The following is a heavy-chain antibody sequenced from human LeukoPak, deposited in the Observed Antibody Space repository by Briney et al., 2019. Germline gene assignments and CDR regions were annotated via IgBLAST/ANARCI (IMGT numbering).Heavy chain of an antibody. CDR1: GFTFSSYG. D-gene: IGHD3-10*02. CDR2: ISYDGSNK. Sequence: GRSLRLSCAASGFTFSSYGMHWVGQAPGKGLEWVAVISYDGSNKYYADSVKGRFTISRDNSKNTLYLQMNSLRAEYTAVYYCAKDRITMSGGFDYWGQGTLVTVSS. V-gene: IGHV3-30*18. J-gene: IGHJ4*02. CDR3: AKDRITMSGGFDY.